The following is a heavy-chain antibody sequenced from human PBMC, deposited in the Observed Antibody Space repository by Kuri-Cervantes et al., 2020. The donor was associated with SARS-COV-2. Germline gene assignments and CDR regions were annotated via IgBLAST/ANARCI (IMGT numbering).Heavy chain of an antibody. CDR1: GFTFSSYG. CDR3: ARAGYSTGWFPDWYFDL. D-gene: IGHD6-19*01. J-gene: IGHJ2*01. Sequence: GGSLRLSCAASGFTFSSYGMHWVRQAPGKGLEWVAVISYDGSNKDYADSVKGRFTISRDNSKNTVNLQMNSLRGEDTALYYCARAGYSTGWFPDWYFDLWGRGTLVTVSS. V-gene: IGHV3-30*03. CDR2: ISYDGSNK.